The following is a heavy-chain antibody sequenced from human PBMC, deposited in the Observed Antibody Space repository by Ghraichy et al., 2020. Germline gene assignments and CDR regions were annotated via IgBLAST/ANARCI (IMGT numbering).Heavy chain of an antibody. J-gene: IGHJ4*02. Sequence: SETLSLTCTVSGGSVSSGSYYWSWIRQPPGKGLEWIGYIYYSGSTNYNPSLKSRVTISVDTSKNQFSLKLSSVTAADTAVYYCASTSSGSYLHWGQGTLVTVSS. CDR2: IYYSGST. V-gene: IGHV4-61*01. D-gene: IGHD1-26*01. CDR1: GGSVSSGSYY. CDR3: ASTSSGSYLH.